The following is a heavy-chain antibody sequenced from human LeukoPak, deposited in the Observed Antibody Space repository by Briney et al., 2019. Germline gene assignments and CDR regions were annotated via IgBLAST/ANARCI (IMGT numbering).Heavy chain of an antibody. Sequence: SETLSLTCTVSGGSISSYYWSWIRQPPGKGLEWIGYIYYSGSTNYNPSLKSRVTISVDTSKNQFSLKLSSVTAADTAVYYCARVPHSSGYIYWYFDLWGRGTLVTVSS. CDR1: GGSISSYY. J-gene: IGHJ2*01. D-gene: IGHD3-22*01. CDR3: ARVPHSSGYIYWYFDL. CDR2: IYYSGST. V-gene: IGHV4-59*01.